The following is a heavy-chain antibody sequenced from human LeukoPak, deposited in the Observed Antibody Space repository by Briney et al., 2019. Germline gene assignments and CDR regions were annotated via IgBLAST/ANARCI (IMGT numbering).Heavy chain of an antibody. CDR1: GFTFSSYA. CDR3: ARHSGSYDY. D-gene: IGHD1-26*01. V-gene: IGHV3-30-3*01. CDR2: ISYDGSNK. J-gene: IGHJ4*02. Sequence: GRPLRLSCAASGFTFSSYAMHWVRQAPGKGLEWVAVISYDGSNKYYADSVKGRFTISRDNSKNTLYLQMNSLRAEDTAVYYCARHSGSYDYWGQGTLVTVSS.